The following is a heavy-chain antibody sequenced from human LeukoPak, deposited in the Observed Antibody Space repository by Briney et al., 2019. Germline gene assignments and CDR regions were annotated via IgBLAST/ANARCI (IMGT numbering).Heavy chain of an antibody. V-gene: IGHV3-74*01. D-gene: IGHD4-17*01. Sequence: GGSLRLSCAASGFTFSSYWMHWVRQVPGKGLVWVSRIKSDGSSTTYADSVKGRFTISRDNAKNTLYLQMNSLRAEDTAVCYCARDQTYGDYWYFDLWGRGTLVTVSS. CDR3: ARDQTYGDYWYFDL. CDR1: GFTFSSYW. J-gene: IGHJ2*01. CDR2: IKSDGSST.